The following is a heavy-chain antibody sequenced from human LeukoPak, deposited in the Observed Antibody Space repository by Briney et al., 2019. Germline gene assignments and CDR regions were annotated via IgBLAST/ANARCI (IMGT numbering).Heavy chain of an antibody. CDR2: IFWNDDK. CDR3: AHRKLGTEGLDH. D-gene: IGHD1-7*01. Sequence: SGPTLVKPTQTLTLTCTFSGFSLSTSGVGVGWIRQPPGQALEWLALIFWNDDKRYSPSLKSRLTITKDTSKNQVVLTMTYMDPVDTATYYCAHRKLGTEGLDHWGQGTLVTVSS. CDR1: GFSLSTSGVG. J-gene: IGHJ4*02. V-gene: IGHV2-5*01.